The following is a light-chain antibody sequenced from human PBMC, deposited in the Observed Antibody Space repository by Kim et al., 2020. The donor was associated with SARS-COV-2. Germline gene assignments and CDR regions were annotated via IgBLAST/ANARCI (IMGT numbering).Light chain of an antibody. J-gene: IGLJ3*02. CDR2: RNN. CDR3: AAWDDSLSGWV. CDR1: STNIGSNY. Sequence: GQTVTVSCSGSSTNIGSNYVYWYQQLPGTAPKLLIYRNNQRPSGVPDRFSGSKSGTSASLAISGLRSEDAADYYCAAWDDSLSGWVFGGGTQLTVL. V-gene: IGLV1-47*01.